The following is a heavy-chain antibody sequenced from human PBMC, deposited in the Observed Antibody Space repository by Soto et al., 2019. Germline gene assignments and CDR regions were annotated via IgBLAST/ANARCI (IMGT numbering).Heavy chain of an antibody. CDR3: ARLRNPNSSSWYGWWCRSDNWFAP. CDR1: GGSISSGDYY. J-gene: IGHJ5*02. V-gene: IGHV4-30-4*01. D-gene: IGHD6-13*01. CDR2: IYYSGST. Sequence: QVQLQESGPGLVKPSQTLSLTCTVSGGSISSGDYYWSWIRQPPGKGLEWIGYIYYSGSTYYNPSLRSRVTISVDTSKNQFSLKLSSVTAADTAVYYCARLRNPNSSSWYGWWCRSDNWFAPWGQGTLVTVSS.